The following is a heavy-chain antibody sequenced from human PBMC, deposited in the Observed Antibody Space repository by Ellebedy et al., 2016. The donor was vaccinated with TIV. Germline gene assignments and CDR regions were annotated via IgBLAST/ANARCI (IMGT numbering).Heavy chain of an antibody. V-gene: IGHV3-74*01. Sequence: GESLKISCAASGFTFSSYWMHWVRQAPGKGLVWVSRISSDGTGTSYADSVKGRFTISRDNSKNTLDLQMNNLRTEDTAVYYCARDPDAFGDQYFDLWGQGTLVIVSS. CDR1: GFTFSSYW. D-gene: IGHD3-10*01. CDR3: ARDPDAFGDQYFDL. J-gene: IGHJ5*01. CDR2: ISSDGTGT.